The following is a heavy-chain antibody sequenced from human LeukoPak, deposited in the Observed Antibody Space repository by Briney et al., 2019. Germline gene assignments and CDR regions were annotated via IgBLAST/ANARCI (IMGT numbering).Heavy chain of an antibody. CDR2: IYTSGST. CDR3: ARHEGYGGDFDY. Sequence: SETLSLTCTVSGGSISSYYWSWIRQPPGKGLEWIGYIYTSGSTNYNPPLKTRVTISVDTSKNQFSLKLSSVPAADTAVYYCARHEGYGGDFDYWGQGILVTVSS. D-gene: IGHD4-23*01. CDR1: GGSISSYY. V-gene: IGHV4-4*09. J-gene: IGHJ4*02.